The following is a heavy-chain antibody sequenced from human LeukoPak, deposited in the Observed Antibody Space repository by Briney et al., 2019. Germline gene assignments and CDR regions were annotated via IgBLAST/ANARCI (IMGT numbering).Heavy chain of an antibody. CDR3: AGRLHCSSTSCHYYYYYYGMDV. D-gene: IGHD2-2*01. CDR1: GGSISSSSYY. CDR2: IYYSGST. V-gene: IGHV4-39*01. J-gene: IGHJ6*02. Sequence: SETLSLTCTVSGGSISSSSYYWGWIRQPPGKGLEWIGSIYYSGSTSYNPSLKSRVTISVDTSKNQFSLKLSSVTAADTAVYYCAGRLHCSSTSCHYYYYYYGMDVWGQGTTVTVSS.